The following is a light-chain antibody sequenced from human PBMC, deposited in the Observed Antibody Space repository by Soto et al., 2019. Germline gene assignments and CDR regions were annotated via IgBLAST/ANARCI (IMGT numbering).Light chain of an antibody. J-gene: IGKJ1*01. V-gene: IGKV3-20*01. Sequence: EIVLTQSPGTLSLSPGERATLSCRASQSVSSIYLAWYQQKPGQAPRLLIYGASTRATGVPDRFSGSGSGTDFTLTISRLEPEDFAVYHCQQYGSLSWTFGQGTKV. CDR2: GAS. CDR3: QQYGSLSWT. CDR1: QSVSSIY.